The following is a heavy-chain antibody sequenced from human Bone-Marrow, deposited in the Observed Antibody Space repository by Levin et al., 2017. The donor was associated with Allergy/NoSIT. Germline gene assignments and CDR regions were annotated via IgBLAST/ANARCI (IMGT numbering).Heavy chain of an antibody. CDR3: ARGDGFNRVFDS. V-gene: IGHV4-30-2*01. CDR1: GASVTDGGSS. Sequence: PSETLSLTCDVSGASVTDGGSSWTWIRQPPGKALEWIGYIYHSGTTYYNPSLQSRVTFSVDTSKNQFSLKLTSVSAADTAVYYCARGDGFNRVFDSWAREPWSPSPQ. CDR2: IYHSGTT. J-gene: IGHJ4*02. D-gene: IGHD5-24*01.